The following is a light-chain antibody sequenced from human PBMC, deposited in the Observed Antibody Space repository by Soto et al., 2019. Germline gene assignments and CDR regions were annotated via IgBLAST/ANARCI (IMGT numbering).Light chain of an antibody. CDR2: SAS. CDR3: QLSYSTPFT. Sequence: DIQMTQSPSSLSASVGDRVTITCRASQSISSYLNWYQQKPGKAPKLLIYSASNFQSGVPSRFSASGSGTDFTLTISSLQPEDFATYYCQLSYSTPFTFGPGTKVDIK. CDR1: QSISSY. V-gene: IGKV1-39*01. J-gene: IGKJ3*01.